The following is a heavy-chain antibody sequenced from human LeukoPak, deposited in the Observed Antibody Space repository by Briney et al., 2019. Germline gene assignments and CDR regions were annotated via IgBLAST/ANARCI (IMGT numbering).Heavy chain of an antibody. Sequence: PGGSLRLSCEASGFTFTRYAMSWVRQAPGKGLEWVSAISGSGGSTYYADSVKGRFTISRDNSKNTLYLQMNSLRAEDTAVYYCAKDLAPYVVVPAATDYWGQGTLVTVSS. CDR1: GFTFTRYA. CDR2: ISGSGGST. D-gene: IGHD2-2*01. V-gene: IGHV3-23*01. CDR3: AKDLAPYVVVPAATDY. J-gene: IGHJ4*02.